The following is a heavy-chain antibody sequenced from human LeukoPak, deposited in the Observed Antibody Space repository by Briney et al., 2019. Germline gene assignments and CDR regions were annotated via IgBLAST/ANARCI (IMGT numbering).Heavy chain of an antibody. CDR1: GFTFSSYA. Sequence: GGSLRLSCAASGFTFSSYAIHWVRQAPGKGLEWVAVISYDGSNKYYADSVKGRFTVSRDDSKNTLYLQMNSLRAEDTAVYYCARTKTGYSSGWSGDLAYWGQGTLVTVSS. CDR2: ISYDGSNK. CDR3: ARTKTGYSSGWSGDLAY. J-gene: IGHJ4*02. D-gene: IGHD6-19*01. V-gene: IGHV3-30*04.